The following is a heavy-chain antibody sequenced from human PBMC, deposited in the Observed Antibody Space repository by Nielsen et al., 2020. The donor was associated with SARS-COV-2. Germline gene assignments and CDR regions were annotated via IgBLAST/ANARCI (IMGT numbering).Heavy chain of an antibody. D-gene: IGHD2-15*01. V-gene: IGHV4-31*03. CDR3: ARGAAWFDP. Sequence: LRLSCTVSGDSITSGGSHWSWIRHHPSRGLEWLGFTSYDGNTYSNPSLESRLIISVDTSENQFSLGLNSVTAADTAIYFCARGAAWFDPWGQGTRVTVSS. CDR2: TSYDGNT. CDR1: GDSITSGGSH. J-gene: IGHJ5*02.